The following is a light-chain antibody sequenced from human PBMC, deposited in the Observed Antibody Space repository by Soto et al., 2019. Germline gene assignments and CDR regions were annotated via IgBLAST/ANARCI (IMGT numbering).Light chain of an antibody. CDR3: LQPKSYPWT. CDR2: AAS. V-gene: IGKV1-17*01. CDR1: QGIRND. Sequence: DIQVTQSPSSLSASVGDRVTITCRASQGIRNDLGWYQQQPGKAPKRLIYAASSLQSGVPSRFSGSASGTEFTLTICSLQPEDSPTSYCLQPKSYPWTFGHGTKVEIK. J-gene: IGKJ1*01.